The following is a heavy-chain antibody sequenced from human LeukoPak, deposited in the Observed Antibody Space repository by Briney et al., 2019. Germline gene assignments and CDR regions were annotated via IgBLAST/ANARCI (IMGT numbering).Heavy chain of an antibody. J-gene: IGHJ4*02. CDR2: ISRTGNSI. Sequence: PGGSLRLSSAASGFTLSSYEMNWVRLAPGKGLEWISYISRTGNSIYYADSVKGRFTISRDSAKNSLYLQMNSLRAEDTAVYYCARGPYSSNWYVDYWGQGTLVTVAS. CDR3: ARGPYSSNWYVDY. D-gene: IGHD6-13*01. V-gene: IGHV3-48*03. CDR1: GFTLSSYE.